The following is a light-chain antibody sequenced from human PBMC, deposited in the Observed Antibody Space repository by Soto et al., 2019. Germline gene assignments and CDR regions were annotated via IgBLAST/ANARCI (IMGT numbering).Light chain of an antibody. J-gene: IGKJ1*01. V-gene: IGKV1-6*01. Sequence: AIQMTQSPSSLSASVGDRVTITCRASQAIGNDLGWYQQIPGKAPKLLIYAASRLHSGVPSKFSGSGSGSGFTLTISSLQPEDFATYYCLQNYRSPWTFGQGTKVELK. CDR1: QAIGND. CDR3: LQNYRSPWT. CDR2: AAS.